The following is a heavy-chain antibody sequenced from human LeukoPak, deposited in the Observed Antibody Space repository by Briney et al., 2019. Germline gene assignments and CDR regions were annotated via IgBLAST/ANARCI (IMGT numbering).Heavy chain of an antibody. Sequence: SETLSLTCTVSGGSISSYYWSWIRQPPGKGLEWIGYIYHSGSTNYNPSLKSRVTISVDTSKNQFSLKLSSVTAADTAVYYCARVTHIVADWGQGTLVTVSS. CDR3: ARVTHIVAD. D-gene: IGHD2-21*01. V-gene: IGHV4-59*12. J-gene: IGHJ4*02. CDR1: GGSISSYY. CDR2: IYHSGST.